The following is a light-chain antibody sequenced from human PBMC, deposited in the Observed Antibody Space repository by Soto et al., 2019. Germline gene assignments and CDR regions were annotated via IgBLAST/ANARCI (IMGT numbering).Light chain of an antibody. J-gene: IGLJ1*01. CDR3: GTWDSSLTAGV. V-gene: IGLV1-51*01. Sequence: QSVRTQPPSVSAAPGQKVTISCSGRSSNIGSHYVSWYQQFPGTAPKLLIYDNNQRPSGIPDRFSASKSGTSATLGITGLQPGDEADYYCGTWDSSLTAGVFGTGTKVTVL. CDR1: SSNIGSHY. CDR2: DNN.